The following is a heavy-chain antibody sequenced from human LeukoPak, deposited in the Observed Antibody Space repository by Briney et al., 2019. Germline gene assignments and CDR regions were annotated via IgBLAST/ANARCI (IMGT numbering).Heavy chain of an antibody. CDR1: GGSISSGDYY. V-gene: IGHV4-31*03. Sequence: PSEILSLTCTVSGGSISSGDYYWSWIRQHPGKGLEWIGYTHYSGSAYYNPSLKSRVTISVDTSKSQFSLKLSSVTAADTAVYYCARAILTPSGFVWHFDLWGRGTLVTVSS. CDR3: ARAILTPSGFVWHFDL. J-gene: IGHJ2*01. CDR2: THYSGSA. D-gene: IGHD3-3*01.